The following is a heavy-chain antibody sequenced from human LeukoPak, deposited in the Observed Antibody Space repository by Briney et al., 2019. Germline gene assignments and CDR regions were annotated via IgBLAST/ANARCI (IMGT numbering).Heavy chain of an antibody. Sequence: PSETLSLTCTVSGGSISSSSYYWGWIRQPPGKGLEWIGSIYYSGSTYYNPSLKSRVTISVDTSKNQFSLKLSSVTAADTAVYYCARGSERYWGQGTLVTVSS. CDR3: ARGSERY. D-gene: IGHD1-26*01. CDR2: IYYSGST. J-gene: IGHJ4*02. CDR1: GGSISSSSYY. V-gene: IGHV4-39*07.